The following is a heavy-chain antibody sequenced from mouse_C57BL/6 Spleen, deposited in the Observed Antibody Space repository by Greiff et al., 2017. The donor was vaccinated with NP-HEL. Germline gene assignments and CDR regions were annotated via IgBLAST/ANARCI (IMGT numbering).Heavy chain of an antibody. V-gene: IGHV5-17*01. D-gene: IGHD1-1*01. Sequence: EVQGVESGGGLVKPGGSLKLSCAASGFTFSDYGMHWVRQAPEKGLEWVAYISSGSSTIYYADTVKGRFTISRANAKNTLSLQMTSLRSEDTAMYYGASPSYGSSLRYAMDYWGQGTSVTVSS. CDR2: ISSGSSTI. J-gene: IGHJ4*01. CDR3: ASPSYGSSLRYAMDY. CDR1: GFTFSDYG.